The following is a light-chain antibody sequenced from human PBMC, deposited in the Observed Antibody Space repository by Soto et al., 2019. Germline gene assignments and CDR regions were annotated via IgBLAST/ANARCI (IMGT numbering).Light chain of an antibody. CDR2: EVT. V-gene: IGLV2-14*01. CDR3: SSYTTNTTLV. Sequence: QSALAQPASVSGSPGQSITISCTGTTSDVGNYNYVSWFQQHPGKPPKLMIYEVTNRPSGVSNRLSGSKAGITASLTISGLQAEDEADYYCSSYTTNTTLVFGNGTKVTVL. CDR1: TSDVGNYNY. J-gene: IGLJ1*01.